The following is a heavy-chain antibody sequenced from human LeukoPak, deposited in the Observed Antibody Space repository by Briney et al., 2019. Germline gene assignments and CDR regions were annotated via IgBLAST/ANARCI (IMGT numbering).Heavy chain of an antibody. Sequence: PGRSLRLSCAASGFTFSSYAMHWVRQAPGKGLEWVAVISYDGSNKYYADSVKGRFTISRDNAKNSLYLQMNSLRVEDTAVYYCARGGYSFDYLGQGTLVTVSS. CDR1: GFTFSSYA. V-gene: IGHV3-30*04. CDR3: ARGGYSFDY. CDR2: ISYDGSNK. D-gene: IGHD5-12*01. J-gene: IGHJ4*02.